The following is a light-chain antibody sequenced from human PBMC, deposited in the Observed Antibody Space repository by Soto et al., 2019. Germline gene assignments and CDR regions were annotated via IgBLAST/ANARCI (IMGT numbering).Light chain of an antibody. J-gene: IGLJ2*01. CDR1: SSDVGGYHY. CDR3: SSYTSSSTVL. CDR2: EVS. Sequence: QSALTQPASVSGSPGQSITISCTGTSSDVGGYHYVSWYQQYPGKAPKLMIYEVSNRPSGVSNRFSGSKSDNTVSLTISGLQAEDEADYYCSSYTSSSTVLFGGGTKLTVL. V-gene: IGLV2-14*01.